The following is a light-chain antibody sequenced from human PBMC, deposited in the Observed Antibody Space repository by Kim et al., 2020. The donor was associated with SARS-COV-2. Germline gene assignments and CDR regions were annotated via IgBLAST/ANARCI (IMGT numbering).Light chain of an antibody. CDR1: QSISRDY. Sequence: ENVLTQSPGTLSLSPGERATLSCRASQSISRDYLAWYQQRPGQAPRLLIHGASSRATAIPERFSGNGSGTDFTLTISRLDPEDFATYYCHQYAASPRTFGQGTKVDIK. CDR3: HQYAASPRT. CDR2: GAS. V-gene: IGKV3-20*01. J-gene: IGKJ1*01.